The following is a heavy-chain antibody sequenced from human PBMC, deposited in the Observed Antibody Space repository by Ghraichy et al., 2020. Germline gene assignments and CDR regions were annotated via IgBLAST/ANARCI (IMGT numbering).Heavy chain of an antibody. Sequence: GGSLRLSCAASGFTFSNYNMKWVRQAPGKGLEWVSSISSSSSYIYYADSVKGRFTISRDNAKNSLYLQMNSLRAEDTAVYYCASETHYSDSSGYFAYWGQGTLVTVSS. CDR3: ASETHYSDSSGYFAY. V-gene: IGHV3-21*01. D-gene: IGHD3-22*01. J-gene: IGHJ4*02. CDR2: ISSSSSYI. CDR1: GFTFSNYN.